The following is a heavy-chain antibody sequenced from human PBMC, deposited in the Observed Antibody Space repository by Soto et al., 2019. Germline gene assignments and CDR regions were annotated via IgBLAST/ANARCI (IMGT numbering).Heavy chain of an antibody. V-gene: IGHV1-18*01. J-gene: IGHJ5*02. CDR1: GDTFTSYG. CDR2: ISAYNGNT. CDR3: ARVKGSGYHNWFDP. D-gene: IGHD3-22*01. Sequence: GAPVKVSCKASGDTFTSYGISWVRQAPGQGLEWMGWISAYNGNTNYAQKLQGRVTMTTDTSTSTAYMELRSLRSDDTAVYYCARVKGSGYHNWFDPWGQGTLVTVSS.